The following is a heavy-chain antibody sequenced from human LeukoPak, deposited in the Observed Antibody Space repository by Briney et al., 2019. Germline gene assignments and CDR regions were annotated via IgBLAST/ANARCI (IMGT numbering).Heavy chain of an antibody. J-gene: IGHJ4*02. Sequence: ASVKVSCKASRYTFTGYYMHWVRQAPGQGLVWMGWINPNSGGTNYAQKFQGRVTMTRDASISTAYMELSRLRSDDTAVYYCARALMSKAAAATGYWGQGTLVTVSS. D-gene: IGHD6-13*01. CDR1: RYTFTGYY. CDR3: ARALMSKAAAATGY. V-gene: IGHV1-2*02. CDR2: INPNSGGT.